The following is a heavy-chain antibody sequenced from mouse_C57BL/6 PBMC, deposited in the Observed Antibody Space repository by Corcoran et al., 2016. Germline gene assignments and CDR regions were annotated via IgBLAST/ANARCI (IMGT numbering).Heavy chain of an antibody. CDR3: AMEALTYYFDY. CDR1: GYTFTDYY. Sequence: EVQLQQSGPELVKPGASVKISCKASGYTFTDYYMNWVKQSHGKSLEWIGDINPNNGGTSYNQKFKGKATLTVDKSSSTAYMELRSLTSEDSAVYYCAMEALTYYFDYWGQGTTLTVSS. J-gene: IGHJ2*01. CDR2: INPNNGGT. V-gene: IGHV1-26*01.